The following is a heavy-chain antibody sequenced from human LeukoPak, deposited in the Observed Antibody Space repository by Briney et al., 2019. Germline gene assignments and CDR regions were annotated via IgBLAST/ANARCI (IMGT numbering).Heavy chain of an antibody. CDR2: IIPIFGTA. V-gene: IGHV1-69*13. CDR3: ARDRSHCSSTSCYYYYGMDV. CDR1: GGTSSSYA. D-gene: IGHD2-2*01. J-gene: IGHJ6*04. Sequence: SVKISCKASGGTSSSYAISWVRQAPGQGLEWMGGIIPIFGTANYAQKFQSRVTITADESTSTAYMELSSLRSEDTAVYYCARDRSHCSSTSCYYYYGMDVWGKGTTVTVSS.